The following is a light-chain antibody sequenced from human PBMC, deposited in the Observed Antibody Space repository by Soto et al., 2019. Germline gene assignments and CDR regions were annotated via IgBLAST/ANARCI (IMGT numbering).Light chain of an antibody. CDR3: EQYNNWGRT. J-gene: IGKJ4*01. CDR1: QSVSSN. CDR2: GAS. Sequence: EIVMTQSPATLSVSPGERATLSCRASQSVSSNLAWYQQKPGQAPRLLIYGASTRATGIPARFTGSGSGTEFTLTISSLQSEDFAVYYCEQYNNWGRTLGGGTKVDIK. V-gene: IGKV3-15*01.